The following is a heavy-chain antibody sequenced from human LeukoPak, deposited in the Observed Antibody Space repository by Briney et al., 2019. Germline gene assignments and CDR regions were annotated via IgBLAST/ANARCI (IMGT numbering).Heavy chain of an antibody. CDR2: ISSSSSYI. V-gene: IGHV3-21*01. J-gene: IGHJ4*02. Sequence: GGSLRLSCAASGFTFSSYSMNWVRQAPGKGLEWVSSISSSSSYIYYADSVKGRFTISRDNAKNSLYLRMNSLRAEDTAVYYCARDLRTYYDILTGYYTPGFDYWGQGTLVTVSS. CDR3: ARDLRTYYDILTGYYTPGFDY. CDR1: GFTFSSYS. D-gene: IGHD3-9*01.